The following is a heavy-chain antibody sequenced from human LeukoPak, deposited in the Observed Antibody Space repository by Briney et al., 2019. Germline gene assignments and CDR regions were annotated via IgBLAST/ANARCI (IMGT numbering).Heavy chain of an antibody. J-gene: IGHJ3*02. CDR2: IYWDDDK. D-gene: IGHD3-3*01. V-gene: IGHV2-5*08. CDR3: AQTGSITIFGVVISDAFDI. Sequence: TLSLTCTVSAGSINNYYWSWIRQPPGKALEWLALIYWDDDKRYSPSLKSRLTITKDTSKNQVVLTMTNMDPVDTATYYCAQTGSITIFGVVISDAFDIWGQGTMVTVSS. CDR1: AGSINNYYW.